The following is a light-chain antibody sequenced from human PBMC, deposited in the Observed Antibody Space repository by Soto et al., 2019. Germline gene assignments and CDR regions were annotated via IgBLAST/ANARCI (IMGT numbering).Light chain of an antibody. CDR3: CSYAGSSFYV. J-gene: IGLJ1*01. CDR2: EVS. CDR1: SSDVGSYNL. Sequence: QSALTQPASVSGSPGQSITISCTGTSSDVGSYNLVSWYQQHPGKAPKLMIYEVSKRPSGVSNRFSGSKSGNTASLTISGLQAEDGADYYCCSYAGSSFYVFGPGTKLTVL. V-gene: IGLV2-23*02.